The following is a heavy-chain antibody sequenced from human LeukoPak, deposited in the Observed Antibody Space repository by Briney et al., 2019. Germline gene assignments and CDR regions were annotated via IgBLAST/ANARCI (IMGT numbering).Heavy chain of an antibody. V-gene: IGHV4-30-4*01. CDR2: IYYSGST. D-gene: IGHD3-10*01. CDR3: ARGRGDYYYGMDV. J-gene: IGHJ6*04. CDR1: GGSISSGDYY. Sequence: SQTLSLTCTVSGGSISSGDYYWSWIRQPPGKGQEWIGYIYYSGSTYYNPSLKSRVTISVDTSKNQFSLKLSSVTAADTAVYYCARGRGDYYYGMDVWGKGTTVTVSS.